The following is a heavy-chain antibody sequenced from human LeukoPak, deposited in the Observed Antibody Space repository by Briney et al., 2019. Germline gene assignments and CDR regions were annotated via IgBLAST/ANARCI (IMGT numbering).Heavy chain of an antibody. J-gene: IGHJ4*02. D-gene: IGHD6-6*01. Sequence: ASVKVSCKASGGPFNSYAISWVRQAPGQGLEWMGWISAYNGNTNYAQKLQGRVTMTTDTSTSTAYMELRSLRSDDTAVYYCARDQGISSEWNYWGQGTLVTVSS. CDR2: ISAYNGNT. CDR1: GGPFNSYA. CDR3: ARDQGISSEWNY. V-gene: IGHV1-18*01.